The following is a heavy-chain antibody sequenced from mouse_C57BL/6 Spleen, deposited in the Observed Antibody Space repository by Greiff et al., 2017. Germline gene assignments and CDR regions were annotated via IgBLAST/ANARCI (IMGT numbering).Heavy chain of an antibody. Sequence: QVQLQQPGAELVKPGASVKLSCKASGYTFTSYWMHWVKQRPGRGLEWIGRIDPNSGGTKYNEKFKSKATLTVDKPSSPAYMQLSSLTSEDSAVYDCARDGNRPYFGYWGNGTTLTVSS. D-gene: IGHD2-1*01. J-gene: IGHJ2*01. CDR1: GYTFTSYW. CDR3: ARDGNRPYFGY. V-gene: IGHV1-72*01. CDR2: IDPNSGGT.